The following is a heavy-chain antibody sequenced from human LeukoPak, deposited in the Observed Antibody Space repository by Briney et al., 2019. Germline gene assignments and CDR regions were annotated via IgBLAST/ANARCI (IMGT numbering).Heavy chain of an antibody. CDR2: IYYSGST. J-gene: IGHJ5*02. CDR3: ARESSSWYWGVGFFRAPDQDRGWFDP. D-gene: IGHD6-13*01. Sequence: PSETLSLTCAVDGGSFSVYYWSWIRQPPGKGLEWIGYIYYSGSTYYNPSLKSRVTISVDTSKNQFSLKLSSVTAADTAVYYCARESSSWYWGVGFFRAPDQDRGWFDPWGQGTLVTVSS. V-gene: IGHV4-30-4*08. CDR1: GGSFSVYY.